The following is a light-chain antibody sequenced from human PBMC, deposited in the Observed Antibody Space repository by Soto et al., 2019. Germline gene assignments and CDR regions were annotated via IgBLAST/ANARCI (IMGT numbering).Light chain of an antibody. CDR1: QDIKNY. J-gene: IGKJ4*01. Sequence: DIQMTQSPSSLSASVGDRVTITCQASQDIKNYLNWYQQKPGKAPNLLIYDASNLKTGVPSRFIGSGSGTNVTFTIISLQPEDIATYYWHHYGHLPPLSFGGGTKVEIK. CDR2: DAS. CDR3: HHYGHLPPLS. V-gene: IGKV1-33*01.